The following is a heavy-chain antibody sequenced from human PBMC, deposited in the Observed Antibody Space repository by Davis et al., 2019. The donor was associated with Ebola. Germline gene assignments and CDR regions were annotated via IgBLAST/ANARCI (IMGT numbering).Heavy chain of an antibody. D-gene: IGHD2-8*01. Sequence: SVKASCKASGGTFSSYAISWVRQAPGQGLDWMGGIIPVSGVPKYAQDFQGRVTITADESTSTAYMELSRLRSDDTAVYYCARVLNFVMLGNYFDYWGQGTLVTVSS. CDR3: ARVLNFVMLGNYFDY. CDR2: IIPVSGVP. CDR1: GGTFSSYA. V-gene: IGHV1-69*13. J-gene: IGHJ4*02.